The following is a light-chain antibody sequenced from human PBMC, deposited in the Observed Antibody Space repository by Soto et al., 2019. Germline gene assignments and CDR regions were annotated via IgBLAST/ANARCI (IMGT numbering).Light chain of an antibody. Sequence: EIVLAQSPATLSLSPGDRATLSCGASQSVSRSYLAWYQQKPGLAPRLIIYDASTRATGIPDRFSGSGSGTDFTLTISRLEPEDFAVYYCQQSGSPPITFGQGTRLEIK. CDR3: QQSGSPPIT. J-gene: IGKJ5*01. CDR1: QSVSRSY. V-gene: IGKV3D-20*01. CDR2: DAS.